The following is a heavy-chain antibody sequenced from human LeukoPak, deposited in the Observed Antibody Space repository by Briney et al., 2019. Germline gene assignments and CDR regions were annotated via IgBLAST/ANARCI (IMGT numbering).Heavy chain of an antibody. V-gene: IGHV3-23*01. CDR3: AKKGGVEPTTLDYFDY. Sequence: GGSLRLSCAASGFTFSNYAMSWVRQAPGKGLEWVSGISGSAGSTYYADSVKGRFTISRDNSKNTLYLQMNSLADDDPAVYSGAKKGGVEPTTLDYFDYGGQGPLVTVPS. D-gene: IGHD3-16*01. CDR1: GFTFSNYA. J-gene: IGHJ4*02. CDR2: ISGSAGST.